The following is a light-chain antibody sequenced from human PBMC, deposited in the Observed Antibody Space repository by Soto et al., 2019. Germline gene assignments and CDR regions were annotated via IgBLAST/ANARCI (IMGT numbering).Light chain of an antibody. Sequence: DIVMTQSPDSLAVSLGERATISCRSSQSLSYNSNNRTRLAWYQQRPGQSPKLLIYWASTRESGVPERFSGSGYGTDFTLTISSLQAADVPVYYCQQYYIPPLTFGPGTKVDLK. V-gene: IGKV4-1*01. J-gene: IGKJ3*01. CDR3: QQYYIPPLT. CDR1: QSLSYNSNNRTR. CDR2: WAS.